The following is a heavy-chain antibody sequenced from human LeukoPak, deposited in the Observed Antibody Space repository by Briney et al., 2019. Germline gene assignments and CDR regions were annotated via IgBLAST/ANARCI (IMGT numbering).Heavy chain of an antibody. CDR3: ARLRITGGHYYQHGLDV. V-gene: IGHV4-59*08. Sequence: SETLSLTCTVSGGSISSYYWSWIRQPPGKGLEWIGYIYNSGSINYNPSLKSRVTTSVDTSKKQFSLKLSSVTAADTGVYYCARLRITGGHYYQHGLDVWGQGTTVTVSS. CDR2: IYNSGSI. J-gene: IGHJ6*02. D-gene: IGHD2-8*02. CDR1: GGSISSYY.